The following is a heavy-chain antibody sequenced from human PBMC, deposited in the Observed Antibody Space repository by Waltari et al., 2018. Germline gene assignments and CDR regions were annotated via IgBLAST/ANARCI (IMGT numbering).Heavy chain of an antibody. V-gene: IGHV3-11*04. CDR3: ARDFRHGASDV. CDR2: MDGTGTIT. CDR1: EFALGDYY. J-gene: IGHJ3*01. Sequence: QVQLVESGGGLVKPGESLRLSCVASEFALGDYYMTWIRQAPGKGLEWISYMDGTGTITKDADSVKGRFTVSRDNAKNSLYLQMDSLRADDTAVYFCARDFRHGASDVWGRGTMVTVA.